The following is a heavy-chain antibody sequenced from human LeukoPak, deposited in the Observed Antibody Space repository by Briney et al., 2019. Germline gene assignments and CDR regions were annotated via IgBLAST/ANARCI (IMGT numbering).Heavy chain of an antibody. J-gene: IGHJ6*02. CDR1: GYTFTGYN. CDR3: ARGDHFGLDV. CDR2: IRPNSGGT. Sequence: ASVTVSCTASGYTFTGYNIHWVRQAPGQGLEWMGRIRPNSGGTDYAQKFQGSVTMTGDTSVSTAYMDLSRLRSDDTAVYYCARGDHFGLDVWGQGTTVIVSS. V-gene: IGHV1-2*06.